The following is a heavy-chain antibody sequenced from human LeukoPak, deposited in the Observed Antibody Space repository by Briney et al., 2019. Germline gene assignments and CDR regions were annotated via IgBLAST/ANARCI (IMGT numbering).Heavy chain of an antibody. CDR3: AKGSGWYWYDAFDI. CDR2: ISSSGSTI. Sequence: GGSLRLSCAASGFTFSDYYMSWIRQAPGKGLEWVSYISSSGSTIYYADSVKGRFTISRDNAKNSLYLQMNSLRAEDTAVYYCAKGSGWYWYDAFDIWGQGTVVTVSS. J-gene: IGHJ3*02. CDR1: GFTFSDYY. D-gene: IGHD6-19*01. V-gene: IGHV3-11*01.